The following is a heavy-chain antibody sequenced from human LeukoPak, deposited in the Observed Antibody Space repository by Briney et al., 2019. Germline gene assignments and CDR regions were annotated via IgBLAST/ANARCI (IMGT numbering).Heavy chain of an antibody. CDR2: INPNSGGT. Sequence: ASVKVSCKASGYTFTGYYMHWVRQAPGQGLEWMGWINPNSGGTNYAQKFQGRVTMTRDTSISTAYMELSRLRSDDTAVYYCARDPYYDSSGYPWGQGILVTVSS. J-gene: IGHJ5*02. CDR3: ARDPYYDSSGYP. D-gene: IGHD3-22*01. CDR1: GYTFTGYY. V-gene: IGHV1-2*02.